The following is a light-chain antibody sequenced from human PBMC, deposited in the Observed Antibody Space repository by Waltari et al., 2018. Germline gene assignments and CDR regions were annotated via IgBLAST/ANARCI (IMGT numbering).Light chain of an antibody. V-gene: IGKV4-1*01. Sequence: DIVMTQSPDSLAVSLCERATVNCKSSQSVLYSSNNKNYLAWYQQKPGQPPKLLIYWASTRESGVPDRFSGSGSGTDFTLTINSLQAEDVAVYYCQHYYSSPYTFGQGTKLEIK. CDR2: WAS. CDR3: QHYYSSPYT. CDR1: QSVLYSSNNKNY. J-gene: IGKJ2*01.